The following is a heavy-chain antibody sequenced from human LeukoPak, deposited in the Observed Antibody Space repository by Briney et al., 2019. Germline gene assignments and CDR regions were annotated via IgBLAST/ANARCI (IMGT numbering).Heavy chain of an antibody. CDR3: ARDRATVTNYYYYYYMDV. CDR1: GFTSSSYE. J-gene: IGHJ6*03. D-gene: IGHD4-17*01. CDR2: ISSSGSTI. V-gene: IGHV3-48*03. Sequence: GGSLRLSCAASGFTSSSYEMNWVRQAPGKGLECVSYISSSGSTIYYADSVKGRFTISRDNAKNSLYLQMNSLRAEDTAVYYCARDRATVTNYYYYYYMDVWGKGTTVTVSS.